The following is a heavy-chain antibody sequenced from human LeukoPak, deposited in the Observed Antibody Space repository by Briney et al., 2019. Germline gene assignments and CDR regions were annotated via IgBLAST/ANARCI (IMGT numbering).Heavy chain of an antibody. Sequence: GGSLRLSCAASRFTFSSYAMHWVRQAPGKGLEYVSAISSNGGSTYYANSVKGRFTISRDNSKNTLYLQMGSLRAEDMAVYYCARDRGYSYGTDFDYWGQGTLVTVSS. J-gene: IGHJ4*02. CDR3: ARDRGYSYGTDFDY. V-gene: IGHV3-64*01. CDR1: RFTFSSYA. D-gene: IGHD5-18*01. CDR2: ISSNGGST.